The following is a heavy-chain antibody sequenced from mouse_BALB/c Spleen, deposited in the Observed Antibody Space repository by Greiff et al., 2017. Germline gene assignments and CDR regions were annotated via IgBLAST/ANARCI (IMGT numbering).Heavy chain of an antibody. J-gene: IGHJ2*01. V-gene: IGHV1S81*02. CDR2: INPSNGGT. CDR3: TRELGRGMDY. CDR1: GYTFTSYY. D-gene: IGHD4-1*01. Sequence: QVQLKESGAELVKPGASVKLSCKASGYTFTSYYMYWVKQRPGQGLEWIGEINPSNGGTNFNEKFKSKATLTVDKSSSTAYMQLSSLTSEDSAVYYCTRELGRGMDYWGQGTTLTVSS.